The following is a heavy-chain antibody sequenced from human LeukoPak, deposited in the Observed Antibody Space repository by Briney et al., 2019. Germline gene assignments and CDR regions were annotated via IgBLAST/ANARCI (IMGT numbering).Heavy chain of an antibody. CDR1: GYSISSAYY. CDR3: ARGFRGDNFDY. V-gene: IGHV4-38-2*02. Sequence: SETLSLTCSVSGYSISSAYYWGWIRQPPGKGLEWIGTMYHSGSTNYNPSLKSRVTISVDASKNQFSLKLSSVTAADTAVYFCARGFRGDNFDYWGQGTLVTVSS. D-gene: IGHD7-27*01. CDR2: MYHSGST. J-gene: IGHJ4*02.